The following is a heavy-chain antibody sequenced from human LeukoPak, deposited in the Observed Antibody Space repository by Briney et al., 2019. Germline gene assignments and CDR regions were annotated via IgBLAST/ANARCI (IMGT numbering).Heavy chain of an antibody. J-gene: IGHJ6*03. CDR2: ISAYNGNT. V-gene: IGHV1-18*01. CDR1: GYTFTSYG. D-gene: IGHD3-22*01. CDR3: ARDRGDSSALWGPYYYYMDV. Sequence: ASVKVSCKASGYTFTSYGISWVRQAPGQGLEWMGWISAYNGNTNYAQKLQGRVTMTTDTSTSTAYMELRSLRSDDTAVYYCARDRGDSSALWGPYYYYMDVWGKGTTVTISS.